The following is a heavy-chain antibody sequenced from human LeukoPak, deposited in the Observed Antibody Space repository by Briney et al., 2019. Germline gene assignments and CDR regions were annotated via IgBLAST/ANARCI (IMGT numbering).Heavy chain of an antibody. CDR3: AREAREYQLLSNFGEFDY. V-gene: IGHV3-21*01. CDR1: GFTFSSYS. D-gene: IGHD2-2*01. J-gene: IGHJ4*02. Sequence: PGGSLRLSCAASGFTFSSYSMNRVRQAPGKGLEWVSSISSSSSYIYYTDSVKGRFTISRDNAKNSLYLQMNSLRAEDTAVYYCAREAREYQLLSNFGEFDYWGQGTLVTVSS. CDR2: ISSSSSYI.